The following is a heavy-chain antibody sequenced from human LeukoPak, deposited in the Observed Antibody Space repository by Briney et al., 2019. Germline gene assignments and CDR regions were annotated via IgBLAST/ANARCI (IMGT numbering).Heavy chain of an antibody. V-gene: IGHV3-13*04. Sequence: PGGSLRLSCAASGFTFSSYDMHWVRQATGKGLEWVSAIGTAGDTYYPGSVKGRFTISRENAKNPLYLQMNSLRAGDTAVYYCARGAVALAFDIWGQGTMVTVSS. D-gene: IGHD6-19*01. J-gene: IGHJ3*02. CDR2: IGTAGDT. CDR3: ARGAVALAFDI. CDR1: GFTFSSYD.